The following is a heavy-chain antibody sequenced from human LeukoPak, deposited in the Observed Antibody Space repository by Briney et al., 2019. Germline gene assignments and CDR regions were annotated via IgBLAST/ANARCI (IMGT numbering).Heavy chain of an antibody. CDR3: ARRNSGSGNFDC. Sequence: SETLSLTCAVYGGSFSGYYWGWIRQPPGKGLEWIGSIYYGGSTYYNPSLKSRVTISVDTSNNQFSLKLSSVTAADTAMYYCARRNSGSGNFDCWGQGTLVTVSS. CDR1: GGSFSGYY. D-gene: IGHD3-10*01. CDR2: IYYGGST. J-gene: IGHJ4*02. V-gene: IGHV4-39*01.